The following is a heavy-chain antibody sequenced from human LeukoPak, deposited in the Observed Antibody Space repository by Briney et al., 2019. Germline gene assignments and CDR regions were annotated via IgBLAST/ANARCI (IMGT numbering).Heavy chain of an antibody. CDR2: IWNDGSNK. CDR1: GFTFSIYG. Sequence: GGSLRLSCAASGFTFSIYGMHWVRQSPGKGLEWVAVIWNDGSNKYYADSVKGRFTISRDNSKNTLFLQMNSLRAEDTAVYYCARASETYDYWGQGTLVTVSS. J-gene: IGHJ4*02. CDR3: ARASETYDY. D-gene: IGHD1-26*01. V-gene: IGHV3-33*01.